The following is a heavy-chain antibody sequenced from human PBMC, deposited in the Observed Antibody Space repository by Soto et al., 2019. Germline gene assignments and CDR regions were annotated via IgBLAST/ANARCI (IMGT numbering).Heavy chain of an antibody. V-gene: IGHV3-23*01. CDR1: GFTFSSYA. CDR3: AKGYVREIVVVVAATRLLGMDV. CDR2: ISGSGGST. Sequence: EVQLLESGGGLVQPGGSLRLSCAASGFTFSSYAMSWVRQAPGKGLEWVSAISGSGGSTYYADSVKGRFTISRDNTKNTLYLQMNSLRAEDTAVYYCAKGYVREIVVVVAATRLLGMDVWGQGTTVTVSS. D-gene: IGHD2-15*01. J-gene: IGHJ6*02.